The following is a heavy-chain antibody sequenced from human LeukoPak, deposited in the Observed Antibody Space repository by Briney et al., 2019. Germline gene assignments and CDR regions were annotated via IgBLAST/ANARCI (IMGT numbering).Heavy chain of an antibody. J-gene: IGHJ4*02. CDR2: IKQDGREK. CDR3: ARRGDGGRSFDY. Sequence: GGSLRLSCAASRFIFSNYWMRWVRQAPGKGLEWVANIKQDGREKYYVDSVKGRFTISRDNAKNSLSLQMDSLRAEDTAVYYCARRGDGGRSFDYWGQGTLVTVSS. V-gene: IGHV3-7*03. CDR1: RFIFSNYW. D-gene: IGHD4-23*01.